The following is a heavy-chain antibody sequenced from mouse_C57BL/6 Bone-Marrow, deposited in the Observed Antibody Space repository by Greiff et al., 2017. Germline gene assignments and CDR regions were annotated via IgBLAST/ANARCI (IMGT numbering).Heavy chain of an antibody. CDR3: ARLEFDGSSGDWYFDV. V-gene: IGHV1-85*01. Sequence: VKLVESGPELVKPGASVKLSCKASGYTFTSYDINWVKQRPGRGLEWFGWIYPRDGSNKYNEKFKGKATLTVDTSSSTAYMELNSLTSEDSAVYFCARLEFDGSSGDWYFDVWGTGTTVTVSS. J-gene: IGHJ1*03. D-gene: IGHD1-1*01. CDR1: GYTFTSYD. CDR2: IYPRDGSN.